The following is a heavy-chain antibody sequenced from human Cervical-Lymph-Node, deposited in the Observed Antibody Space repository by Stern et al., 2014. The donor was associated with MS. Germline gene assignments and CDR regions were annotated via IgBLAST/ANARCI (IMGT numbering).Heavy chain of an antibody. CDR2: MNPNRGNT. CDR3: ARGRTYYDFWSGYYTGGYFDY. CDR1: GYTFTSYD. Sequence: VQLVESGAEVKKPGASVKVSCKASGYTFTSYDINWVRQATGQGLEWMGWMNPNRGNTGYAQKFQGRVTMTRNTSISTAYMELSSLRSEDTAVYYCARGRTYYDFWSGYYTGGYFDYWGQGTLVTVSS. J-gene: IGHJ4*02. V-gene: IGHV1-8*01. D-gene: IGHD3-3*01.